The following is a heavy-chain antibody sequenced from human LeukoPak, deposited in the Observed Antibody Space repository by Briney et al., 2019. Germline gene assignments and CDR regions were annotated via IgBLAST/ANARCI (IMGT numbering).Heavy chain of an antibody. CDR1: GGSISSYY. CDR3: ARVYDYVWGSYRAPDY. D-gene: IGHD3-16*02. V-gene: IGHV4-59*12. J-gene: IGHJ4*02. CDR2: IYYSGST. Sequence: SETLSLTCTVSGGSISSYYWSWIRQPPGKGLEWIGYIYYSGSTNYNPSLKSRVTISVDTSKNQFSLKLSSVTAADTAVYYCARVYDYVWGSYRAPDYWGQGTLVTVSS.